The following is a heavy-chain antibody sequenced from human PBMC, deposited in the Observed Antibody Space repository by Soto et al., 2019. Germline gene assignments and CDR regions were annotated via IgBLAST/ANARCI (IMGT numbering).Heavy chain of an antibody. CDR1: GFTFHNYA. V-gene: IGHV3-9*01. Sequence: EVQLVESGGGLVQPGRSLRLSCAASGFTFHNYAMHWVRQAPGKGLEWVAGISGNSGNIDFGDSVKGRVTISRYNAKNSLYLQMNSLRPEDTAVYYCPKDPYATLTGYKNCFDPRGKGTLVTVSS. D-gene: IGHD3-9*01. CDR3: PKDPYATLTGYKNCFDP. CDR2: ISGNSGNI. J-gene: IGHJ5*02.